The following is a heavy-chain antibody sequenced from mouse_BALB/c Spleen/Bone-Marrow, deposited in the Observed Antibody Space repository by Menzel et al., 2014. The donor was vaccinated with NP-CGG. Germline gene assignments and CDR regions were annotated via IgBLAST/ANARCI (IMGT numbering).Heavy chain of an antibody. Sequence: VQLQQSGAELVKPGASVKLSCRASGYTFTNYYMYWVKQRPGQGLEWIGEINPSNGGTNFNEKFKSKATLTVDKSSSTLNTQLNTHTSEDSAVYYCTRLPHWGQGTSVTVSS. J-gene: IGHJ4*01. CDR1: GYTFTNYY. V-gene: IGHV1S81*02. CDR2: INPSNGGT. D-gene: IGHD5-1*01. CDR3: TRLPH.